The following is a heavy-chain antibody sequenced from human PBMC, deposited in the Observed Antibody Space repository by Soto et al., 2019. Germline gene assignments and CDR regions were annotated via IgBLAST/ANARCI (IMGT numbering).Heavy chain of an antibody. CDR2: ISYDGSNK. D-gene: IGHD3-16*01. Sequence: GGSLRLSCAASGFTFSSYGMHWVRQAPGKGLEWVAVISYDGSNKYYADSVKGRFTISRDNSKNTLYLQMNSLRAEDTAVYYCAPSGRRVLLGVDYWGQGTLVTVSS. CDR3: APSGRRVLLGVDY. CDR1: GFTFSSYG. V-gene: IGHV3-30*03. J-gene: IGHJ4*02.